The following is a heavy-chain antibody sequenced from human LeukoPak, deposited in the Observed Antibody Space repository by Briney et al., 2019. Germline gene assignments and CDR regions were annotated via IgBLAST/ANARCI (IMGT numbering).Heavy chain of an antibody. Sequence: GGSLRLSCAASGFTFSSYWMSWVRQAPGKGLEWVANIKQDGSEKYYVDSVKGRFTISRDNAKNSLYLQMNSLRAEDTAVYYCAREDSGSYYGPLAFDIWGQGTMVTVSS. D-gene: IGHD1-26*01. CDR1: GFTFSSYW. V-gene: IGHV3-7*01. CDR3: AREDSGSYYGPLAFDI. CDR2: IKQDGSEK. J-gene: IGHJ3*02.